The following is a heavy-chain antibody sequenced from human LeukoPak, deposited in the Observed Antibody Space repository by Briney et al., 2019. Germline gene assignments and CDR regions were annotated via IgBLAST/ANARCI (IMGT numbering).Heavy chain of an antibody. D-gene: IGHD2-2*01. J-gene: IGHJ4*02. CDR3: ARGYCSSTTFYFFDY. CDR1: GFTVSSNY. CDR2: IYSGGGT. V-gene: IGHV3-66*01. Sequence: GGSLRLSCAASGFTVSSNYMSWVRQAPGKGLEWVSVIYSGGGTYYADSVKDRCTISRDTSKNTLYLQMNSLRAEDTAVYYCARGYCSSTTFYFFDYWGQGTLVTVSS.